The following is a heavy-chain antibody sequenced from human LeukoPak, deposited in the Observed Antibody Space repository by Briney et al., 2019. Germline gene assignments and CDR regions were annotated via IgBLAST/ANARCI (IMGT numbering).Heavy chain of an antibody. CDR2: IIPILGIA. D-gene: IGHD4-17*01. CDR3: ARSTTVTTDY. J-gene: IGHJ4*02. CDR1: GGTFSSYA. V-gene: IGHV1-69*04. Sequence: ASVKVSCKASGGTFSSYAISWVRQAPGQGLEWMGRIIPILGIANYAQKFQGRVTITADRSTSTAYMELSSLRSEDTAVYYCARSTTVTTDYWGQGTLVTVSS.